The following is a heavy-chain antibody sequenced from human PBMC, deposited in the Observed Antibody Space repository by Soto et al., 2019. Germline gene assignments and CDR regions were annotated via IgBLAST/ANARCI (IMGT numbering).Heavy chain of an antibody. J-gene: IGHJ4*02. CDR1: GGSISSYY. CDR2: IYYSGST. Sequence: QVQLQESGPGLVKPSETLSLTCTVSGGSISSYYWSWIRQPPGKGLEWIGYIYYSGSTNYNPSLKSRVTISVDTSKNQFSLKLSSVTAADTAVYYCARHDPRNGLHRLYYFDYWGQGTLVTVSS. V-gene: IGHV4-59*08. CDR3: ARHDPRNGLHRLYYFDY. D-gene: IGHD2-8*01.